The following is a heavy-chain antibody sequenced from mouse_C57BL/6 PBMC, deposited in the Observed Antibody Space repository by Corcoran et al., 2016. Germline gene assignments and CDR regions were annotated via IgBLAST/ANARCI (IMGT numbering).Heavy chain of an antibody. J-gene: IGHJ1*03. CDR1: GYAFSSYW. Sequence: QVQLQQSGAELVKPGASVKISCKASGYAFSSYWMNWVKQRPGKGLEWIGQIYPGDGDTNYNGKFKGKATLTADKSSSTAYMQLSSLTSGDSAVYFCARKLYYGSSPWYFDVWGTGTTVTVSS. CDR3: ARKLYYGSSPWYFDV. CDR2: IYPGDGDT. D-gene: IGHD1-1*01. V-gene: IGHV1-80*01.